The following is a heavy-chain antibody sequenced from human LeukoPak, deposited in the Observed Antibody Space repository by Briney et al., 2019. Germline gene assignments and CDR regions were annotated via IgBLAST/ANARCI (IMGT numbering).Heavy chain of an antibody. D-gene: IGHD6-13*01. Sequence: SETLSLTCTISGGSISSYYWSWIRQPPGKGLEWIGYIYYSGTTNYNPSLKSRVTISVDTSKNQFSLKLSSVTAADTAVYYCARGVYIAAAQYAYWGQGTLVTVSS. V-gene: IGHV4-59*01. CDR2: IYYSGTT. CDR1: GGSISSYY. CDR3: ARGVYIAAAQYAY. J-gene: IGHJ4*02.